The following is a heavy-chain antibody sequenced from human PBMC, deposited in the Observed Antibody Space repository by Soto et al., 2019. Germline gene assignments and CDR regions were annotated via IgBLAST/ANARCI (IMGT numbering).Heavy chain of an antibody. CDR1: GGSISSGGYY. CDR2: IYYSGST. J-gene: IGHJ4*02. V-gene: IGHV4-31*02. CDR3: ARAPRGAIFGVALEDY. Sequence: SETLSLTCTVSGGSISSGGYYWSWIRQHPGKGLEWIGYIYYSGSTHYNPSLKSRVTISVDTSKNQFSLKLSSVTAADTAVYYCARAPRGAIFGVALEDYWGQGTLVTVSS. D-gene: IGHD3-3*01.